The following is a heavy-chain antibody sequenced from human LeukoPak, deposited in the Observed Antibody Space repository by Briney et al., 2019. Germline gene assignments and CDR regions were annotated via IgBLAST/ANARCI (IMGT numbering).Heavy chain of an antibody. CDR2: IYTSGST. CDR1: GGSISSGSYY. Sequence: PSQTLSLTCTVSGGSISSGSYYWSWIRQPAGKELEWIGRIYTSGSTNYNPSLKSLVTISVDTSKNQFSLKLSSVTAADTAVYYCARAMVGGKDAFDTWGQGTMVTVSS. J-gene: IGHJ3*02. CDR3: ARAMVGGKDAFDT. D-gene: IGHD3-10*01. V-gene: IGHV4-61*02.